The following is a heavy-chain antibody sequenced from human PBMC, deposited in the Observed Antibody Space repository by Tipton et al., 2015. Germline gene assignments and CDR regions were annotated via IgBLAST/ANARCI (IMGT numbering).Heavy chain of an antibody. CDR3: ARDLEHGMDV. V-gene: IGHV4-59*01. J-gene: IGHJ6*02. CDR2: IDFRGST. Sequence: TLSHTCTVSGGSIDSYYWSWIRQPPGKRLEWIGYIDFRGSTEYNPSVKSRVSISVDRSKNQFSLSLNSVTAADTAVYFCARDLEHGMDVWGQGTTVPVS. CDR1: GGSIDSYY.